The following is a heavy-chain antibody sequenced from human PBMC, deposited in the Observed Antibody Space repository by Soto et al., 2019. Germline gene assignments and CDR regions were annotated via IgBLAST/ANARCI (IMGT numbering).Heavy chain of an antibody. D-gene: IGHD3-9*01. J-gene: IGHJ4*02. Sequence: WGSLRLSCAASGFTFSSYWMSWVRQAPGKGLEWVANIKQDGSEKYYVDSVKGRFTISRDNAKNSLYLQMNSLRAEDTAVYYCAREVQTYYDILTGYYLTPPHFDYWGQGTLVTVSS. CDR3: AREVQTYYDILTGYYLTPPHFDY. CDR1: GFTFSSYW. CDR2: IKQDGSEK. V-gene: IGHV3-7*01.